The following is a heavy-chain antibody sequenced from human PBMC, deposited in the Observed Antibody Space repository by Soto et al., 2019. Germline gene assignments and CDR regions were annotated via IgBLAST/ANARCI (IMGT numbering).Heavy chain of an antibody. CDR2: MNPDSGHA. Sequence: QVQLVQSGAEVKKPGASVKVSCKASGYTFTNSDINWVRQAPGQGLEWMGWMNPDSGHAAYAQKFQGRVTLTTSTSTSTVDMEMRSLGSEDTAVYYCARRPHCSGGICYYGLDNWGQGTLVTVSS. V-gene: IGHV1-8*01. CDR3: ARRPHCSGGICYYGLDN. J-gene: IGHJ4*02. CDR1: GYTFTNSD. D-gene: IGHD2-15*01.